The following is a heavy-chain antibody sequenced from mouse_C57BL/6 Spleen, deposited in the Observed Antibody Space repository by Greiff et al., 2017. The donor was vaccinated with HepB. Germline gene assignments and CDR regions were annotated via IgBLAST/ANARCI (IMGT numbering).Heavy chain of an antibody. J-gene: IGHJ1*03. CDR1: GYTFTSYW. CDR3: AKKSFSWYFDV. CDR2: IDPSDSYT. V-gene: IGHV1-69*01. Sequence: QVQLQQPGAELVMPGASVKLSCKASGYTFTSYWMHWVKQRPGQGLEWIGEIDPSDSYTNYNQKFKGKSTLTVDKSSSTAYMQLSSLTSEDSAVYYGAKKSFSWYFDVWGTGTTVTVSS.